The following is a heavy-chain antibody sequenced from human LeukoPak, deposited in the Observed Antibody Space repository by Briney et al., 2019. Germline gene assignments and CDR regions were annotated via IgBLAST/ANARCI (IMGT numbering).Heavy chain of an antibody. J-gene: IGHJ6*03. V-gene: IGHV4-34*01. CDR1: GGSFSGYY. CDR3: ARVIAYYDFWSGPERPDYYYYMDV. CDR2: INHSGST. D-gene: IGHD3-3*01. Sequence: SETLSLTCAVYGGSFSGYYWSWLRQPPGKGLEWIGEINHSGSTNYNPSLKSRVTISVDTSKNQFSLKLSSVTAADTAVYYCARVIAYYDFWSGPERPDYYYYMDVWGKGTTVTVSS.